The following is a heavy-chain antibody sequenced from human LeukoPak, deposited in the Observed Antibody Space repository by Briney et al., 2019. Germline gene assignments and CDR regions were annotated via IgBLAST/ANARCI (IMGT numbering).Heavy chain of an antibody. D-gene: IGHD3-9*01. CDR3: AKAHLSDFDWLLYVGGFDY. J-gene: IGHJ4*02. Sequence: GRSLRLSCAASGFTFSSYGMHWVRQAPGKGLEWVAVISYDGSNKYYADSVKGRFTISRDNSKNTLYLQMNSLRAEDTAVYYCAKAHLSDFDWLLYVGGFDYWGQGTLVTVSS. CDR1: GFTFSSYG. CDR2: ISYDGSNK. V-gene: IGHV3-30*18.